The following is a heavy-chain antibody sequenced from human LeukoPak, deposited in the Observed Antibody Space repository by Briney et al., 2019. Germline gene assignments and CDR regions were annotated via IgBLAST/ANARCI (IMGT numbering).Heavy chain of an antibody. J-gene: IGHJ3*02. CDR1: GFTFSNAW. D-gene: IGHD2-21*01. V-gene: IGHV3-15*01. Sequence: GGSLRLSCAASGFTFSNAWMSWVRQAPGKGLEWVGRIKSKTDGGTTDYAAPVKGRFTISRDDSKNTLYLQMNSLKTEDTAVYYCTTDLGVVIAIGNFDAFDIWGQGTMVTVSS. CDR3: TTDLGVVIAIGNFDAFDI. CDR2: IKSKTDGGTT.